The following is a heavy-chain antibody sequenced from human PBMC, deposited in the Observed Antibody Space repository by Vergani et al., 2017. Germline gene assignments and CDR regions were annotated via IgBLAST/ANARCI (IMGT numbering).Heavy chain of an antibody. J-gene: IGHJ4*02. Sequence: QVQLVESGGGVVQPGRSLRLSCAASGFTFSSYGMHWVRQAPGKGLEWVAVIWYDGSNKYYADSVKGRFTISRDNSKNTLYLQMNSRRAEDTAVYYCAKERNPEDYGVYFDYWGQGTLVTVSS. V-gene: IGHV3-33*06. CDR3: AKERNPEDYGVYFDY. CDR2: IWYDGSNK. D-gene: IGHD4-17*01. CDR1: GFTFSSYG.